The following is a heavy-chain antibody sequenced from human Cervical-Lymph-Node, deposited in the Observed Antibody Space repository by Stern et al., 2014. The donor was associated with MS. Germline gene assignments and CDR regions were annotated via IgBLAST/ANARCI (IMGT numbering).Heavy chain of an antibody. D-gene: IGHD1-26*01. Sequence: EVHLVESGGGLVKPGGSLRLSCAASGFIFSSSSMNWVRQAPGKGLEWVSSISSSSSYIYYAYSVKGLFTISRDNAKNSLYLQMNSRRAEDTAVYYCERDKDSGSYYLGEYYYYYGMDVWGQGTTVTVSS. CDR1: GFIFSSSS. CDR3: ERDKDSGSYYLGEYYYYYGMDV. J-gene: IGHJ6*02. CDR2: ISSSSSYI. V-gene: IGHV3-21*01.